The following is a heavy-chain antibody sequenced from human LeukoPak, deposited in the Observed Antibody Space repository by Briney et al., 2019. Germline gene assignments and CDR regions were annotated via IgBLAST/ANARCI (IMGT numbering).Heavy chain of an antibody. CDR1: GYTFQTYW. CDR2: IYPGDSDT. CDR3: ARPSDWNSGYCSGGSCPPHY. Sequence: GESLKISCKASGYTFQTYWIGWVRQLPGKGPEWMGIIYPGDSDTRYSPSFQDQVIFSVDKSITTAYLQWTGLRASDTATYYCARPSDWNSGYCSGGSCPPHYWGQGTLVTVSS. J-gene: IGHJ4*02. V-gene: IGHV5-51*01. D-gene: IGHD2-15*01.